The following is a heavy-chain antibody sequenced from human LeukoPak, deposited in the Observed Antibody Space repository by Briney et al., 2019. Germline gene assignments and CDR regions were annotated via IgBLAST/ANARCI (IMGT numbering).Heavy chain of an antibody. V-gene: IGHV4-59*08. CDR2: IYYSGST. J-gene: IGHJ3*02. CDR1: AGSTRGYY. CDR3: ARTGIEESKGAFDI. Sequence: SETLSLTCIVSAGSTRGYYWSWIRQPPGKGLEWIGYIYYSGSTNYNPSLKSRVTISVDTSKNQFSLKLSSVTAADTAVYYCARTGIEESKGAFDIWGQGTMVTVSS.